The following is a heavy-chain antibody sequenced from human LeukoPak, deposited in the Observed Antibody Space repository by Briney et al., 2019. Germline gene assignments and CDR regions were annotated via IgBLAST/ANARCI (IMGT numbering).Heavy chain of an antibody. CDR3: TRLERRTPDYFDY. J-gene: IGHJ4*02. Sequence: GGSLRLSCAASGFTFSGSAMHWVRQASGKGLEWVGRIRSKANSYATAYAASVKGRFTISRDDSKNTAYLQMNSLKTEDTAVYYCTRLERRTPDYFDYWGQGTLVTVSS. D-gene: IGHD1-1*01. CDR2: IRSKANSYAT. CDR1: GFTFSGSA. V-gene: IGHV3-73*01.